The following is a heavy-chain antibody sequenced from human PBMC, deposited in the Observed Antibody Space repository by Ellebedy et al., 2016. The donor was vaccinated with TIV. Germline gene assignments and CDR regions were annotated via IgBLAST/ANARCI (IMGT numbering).Heavy chain of an antibody. Sequence: SETLSLTXNFSGASISSYYWSWIRQPAGKGLEWIGHIHTSGTTNYNPSLKSRVTMSVDTSKNQFSLKLSSVTAVDTAVYYCARGGDEWELGDWGQGTLVTVSS. CDR3: ARGGDEWELGD. J-gene: IGHJ4*02. CDR1: GASISSYY. V-gene: IGHV4-4*07. D-gene: IGHD1-26*01. CDR2: IHTSGTT.